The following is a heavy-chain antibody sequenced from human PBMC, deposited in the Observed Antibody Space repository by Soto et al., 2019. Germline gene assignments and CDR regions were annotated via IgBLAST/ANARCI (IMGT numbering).Heavy chain of an antibody. V-gene: IGHV4-34*01. CDR2: INHNGRV. Sequence: QVQLQQWGAGLLNPSETLSLTCAVYGGSFSGYYWSWIRQPPGKGLEWIGEINHNGRVNYNPSLKSRVTISLYTSNKQFSLKVNSVTAADTAVYYCARRAPRDSSGHYFDYWGQGTLVTVSS. J-gene: IGHJ4*02. CDR3: ARRAPRDSSGHYFDY. CDR1: GGSFSGYY. D-gene: IGHD3-22*01.